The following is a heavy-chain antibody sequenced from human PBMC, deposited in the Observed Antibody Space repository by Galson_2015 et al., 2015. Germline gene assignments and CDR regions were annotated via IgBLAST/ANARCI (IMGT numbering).Heavy chain of an antibody. J-gene: IGHJ4*02. CDR2: IYPGDSDT. D-gene: IGHD6-13*01. CDR3: ARHIAAAGSGLGY. CDR1: GYSFPSYW. Sequence: QSGAEVKKPGESLQISCKGSGYSFPSYWIGWVRQMPGKGLEWMGIIYPGDSDTRYSPSFQGQVTISADKSISTAYLQGSSLKASDTAMYYCARHIAAAGSGLGYWGQGTLVTVSS. V-gene: IGHV5-51*01.